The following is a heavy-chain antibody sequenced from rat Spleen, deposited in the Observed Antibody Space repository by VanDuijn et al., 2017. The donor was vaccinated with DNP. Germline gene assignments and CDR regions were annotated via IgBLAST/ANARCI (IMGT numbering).Heavy chain of an antibody. V-gene: IGHV5S11*01. Sequence: EVQLVESGGGLVQPGRSMTLSCAASGFSVSNYYMAWVRQAPTKGLEWVASISSGVGVTYYRDSVKGRFTVSRDDAKSTLYLQMDSLRSEETATYYCARQKNWGYFDYWGQGVMVTVSS. J-gene: IGHJ2*01. CDR3: ARQKNWGYFDY. CDR2: ISSGVGVT. D-gene: IGHD5-1*01. CDR1: GFSVSNYY.